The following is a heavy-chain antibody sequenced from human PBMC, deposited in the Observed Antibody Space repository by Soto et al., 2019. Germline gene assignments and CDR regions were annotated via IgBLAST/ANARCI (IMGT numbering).Heavy chain of an antibody. CDR2: IKTKNEGEIG. D-gene: IGHD3-10*02. V-gene: IGHV3-15*01. CDR1: GFTFSSAW. CDR3: AADTPYAGGGQVDY. Sequence: EVQLVESGGGLVKPGGSLRLSCAASGFTFSSAWMTWVRQAPGKGLEWVGHIKTKNEGEIGNYAAPVRGRFSISRDDSETTVSLQMNSLNTEDPAVYYCAADTPYAGGGQVDYWGQGTQVTVSS. J-gene: IGHJ4*02.